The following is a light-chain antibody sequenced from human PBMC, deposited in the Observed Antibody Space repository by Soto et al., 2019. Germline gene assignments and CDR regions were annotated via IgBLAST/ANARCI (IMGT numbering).Light chain of an antibody. Sequence: DIQMTQSPSSLSXXXXXXXXXXXWASQSIGKHLNWYQQKPGKAPKFLIYAASNLQSGVPSRFSGSGSGTDFTLTVNSLQPEDFATYYCQQGYTSAITFGQGTRLEIK. CDR3: QQGYTSAIT. V-gene: IGKV1-39*01. CDR1: QSIGKH. J-gene: IGKJ5*01. CDR2: AAS.